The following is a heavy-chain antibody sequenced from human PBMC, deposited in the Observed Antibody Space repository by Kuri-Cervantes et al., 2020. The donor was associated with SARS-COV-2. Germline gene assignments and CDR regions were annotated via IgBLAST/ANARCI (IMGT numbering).Heavy chain of an antibody. CDR1: GFTFSSYS. Sequence: GGSLRLSCAASGFTFSSYSMNWVRQAPGKGLEWVSYISSSSSTIYYADSVKGRFTISRDNVKNSLYLQMNSLRAEDTAVYYCARQGEADIAAPLRWFDYWGQGTLVTVSS. D-gene: IGHD6-6*01. J-gene: IGHJ4*02. CDR3: ARQGEADIAAPLRWFDY. V-gene: IGHV3-48*01. CDR2: ISSSSSTI.